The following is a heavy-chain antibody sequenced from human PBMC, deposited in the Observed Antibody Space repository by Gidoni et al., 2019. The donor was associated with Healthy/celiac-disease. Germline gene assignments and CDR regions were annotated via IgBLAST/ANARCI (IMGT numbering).Heavy chain of an antibody. CDR2: ISSGMRYI. V-gene: IGHV3-21*01. J-gene: IGHJ5*02. CDR3: ARAYPDYDFWSGYSPWFDP. Sequence: EVQLVESGGGLVKPGGSLRLSCAASGFHFSSHSMHWVRQAPGKGLELVSSISSGMRYIYYADAVEGRFTISRDNAKNSRYLQMNSLRAEDTAVYYCARAYPDYDFWSGYSPWFDPWGQGTLVPVSS. CDR1: GFHFSSHS. D-gene: IGHD3-3*01.